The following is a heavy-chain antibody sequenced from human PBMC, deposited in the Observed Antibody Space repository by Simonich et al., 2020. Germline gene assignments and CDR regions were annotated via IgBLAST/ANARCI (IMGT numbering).Heavy chain of an antibody. CDR3: ASRGWSGYYDY. V-gene: IGHV4-59*08. CDR1: GGSISSYY. J-gene: IGHJ4*02. D-gene: IGHD3-3*01. CDR2: IYYSGRT. Sequence: QVQLQESGPGLVKPSETLSLTCTVSGGSISSYYWSWIRQPPGKGLEWIGYIYYSGRTNYNPSLKSRGTISVDTSKNQFSLKLSSVTAADTAVYYCASRGWSGYYDYWGQGTLVTVSS.